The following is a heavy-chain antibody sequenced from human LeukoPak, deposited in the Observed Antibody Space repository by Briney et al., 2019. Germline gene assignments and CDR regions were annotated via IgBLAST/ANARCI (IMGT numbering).Heavy chain of an antibody. CDR1: GYTFTSYA. J-gene: IGHJ4*02. Sequence: ASVKVSCKASGYTFTSYAMHWVRQAPGQRLEWMGWINAGNGNTKYSQKFQGRVTITRDTSASTAYMELSSLRSEDTAVYYCARPGDYGLPHFDYWGQGTLVTVSS. V-gene: IGHV1-3*01. D-gene: IGHD4-17*01. CDR3: ARPGDYGLPHFDY. CDR2: INAGNGNT.